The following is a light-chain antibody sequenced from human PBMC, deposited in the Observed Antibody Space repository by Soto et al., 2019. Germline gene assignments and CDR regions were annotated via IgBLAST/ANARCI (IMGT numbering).Light chain of an antibody. Sequence: DIHMTQSPSTLSASVGNSVTLACRASQSISTYLNWYQQKPGTAPKLLIYASYTLQSGVPSRFSGRGSGSDFTLTISSLQTEDFATYSCQQSYSSPLTFAQGTKVDIK. CDR3: QQSYSSPLT. CDR1: QSISTY. J-gene: IGKJ1*01. V-gene: IGKV1-39*01. CDR2: ASY.